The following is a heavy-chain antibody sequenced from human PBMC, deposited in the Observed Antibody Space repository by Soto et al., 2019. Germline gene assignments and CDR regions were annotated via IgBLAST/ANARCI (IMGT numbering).Heavy chain of an antibody. CDR2: ISYDGSNK. J-gene: IGHJ6*02. CDR3: AKVLEGYSYGLDPYYYYGMDV. Sequence: PGGSMRLSCAASGFTFSSYGMHWVRQAPGKGLEWVAVISYDGSNKYYADSVKGRFTISRDNSKNTLYLQMNSLRAEDTAVYYCAKVLEGYSYGLDPYYYYGMDVWGQGTTVTVSS. CDR1: GFTFSSYG. V-gene: IGHV3-30*18. D-gene: IGHD5-18*01.